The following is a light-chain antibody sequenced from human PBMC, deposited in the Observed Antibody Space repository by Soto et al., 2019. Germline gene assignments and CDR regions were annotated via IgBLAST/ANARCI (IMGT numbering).Light chain of an antibody. CDR1: QIVLSTSNNKNY. Sequence: IVMTQSPDSLAVSLAERATINCNSSQIVLSTSNNKNYLSWHQQKPGQPPRLLIYWASTRESGVPDRFSGSGSGTDFTLTISSLQAEDVAIYYCQQHFTAPLTFGGGTKVDIK. V-gene: IGKV4-1*01. J-gene: IGKJ4*01. CDR2: WAS. CDR3: QQHFTAPLT.